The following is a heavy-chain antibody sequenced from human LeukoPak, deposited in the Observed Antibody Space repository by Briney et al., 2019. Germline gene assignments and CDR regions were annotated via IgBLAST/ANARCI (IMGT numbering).Heavy chain of an antibody. J-gene: IGHJ5*02. CDR2: INHSGST. D-gene: IGHD6-19*01. CDR1: GGSANGYY. CDR3: AREKIAVAGCGFDP. V-gene: IGHV4-34*01. Sequence: PSETLSLTCTVSGGSANGYYWSWIRQPPGKGLEWIGEINHSGSTNYNPSLKSRVTISVDTSKNQFSLKLSSVTAADTAVYYCAREKIAVAGCGFDPWGQGTLVTVSS.